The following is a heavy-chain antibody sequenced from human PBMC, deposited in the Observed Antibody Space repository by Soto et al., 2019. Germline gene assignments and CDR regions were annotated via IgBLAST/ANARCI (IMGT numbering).Heavy chain of an antibody. J-gene: IGHJ6*02. CDR3: ASDRFRGSYYLRGVTYFLDG. CDR1: GLTFTDYW. Sequence: GGSLRLSCVTYGLTFTDYWMSWVRQAPGKGLEGVANIKQDESEKNYLDSVKGRFTISRDNAKNSLYLQMNSLRAEDTAVYYCASDRFRGSYYLRGVTYFLDGWGQGAPVTVSS. V-gene: IGHV3-7*03. D-gene: IGHD1-26*01. CDR2: IKQDESEK.